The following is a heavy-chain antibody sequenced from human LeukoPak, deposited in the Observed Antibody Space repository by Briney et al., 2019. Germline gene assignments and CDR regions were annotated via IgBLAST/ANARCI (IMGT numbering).Heavy chain of an antibody. D-gene: IGHD3-10*01. Sequence: VASVKVSCRASGYTFTSYGISWVRQAPGQGLEWMGWISAYNGNTNYAQKLQGRVTMTTDTSTSTAYMELRSLRSDDTAVYYCARKWFGELSRFDPWGQGTLVTVSS. V-gene: IGHV1-18*01. CDR3: ARKWFGELSRFDP. J-gene: IGHJ5*02. CDR1: GYTFTSYG. CDR2: ISAYNGNT.